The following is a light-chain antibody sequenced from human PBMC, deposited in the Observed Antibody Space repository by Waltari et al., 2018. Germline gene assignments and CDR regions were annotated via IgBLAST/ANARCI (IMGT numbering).Light chain of an antibody. J-gene: IGKJ3*01. CDR2: WAA. V-gene: IGKV4-1*01. CDR3: HQYYSLFT. Sequence: DIVMTQSPDSLAVSLGERATINCKSSQSLFYSPNSKNYLAWYQQKPGQSPKLLIYWAATRESGVPDRFSGSGSGTDFTLTISTLQAEDVAVYYCHQYYSLFTFGPGTKVDIK. CDR1: QSLFYSPNSKNY.